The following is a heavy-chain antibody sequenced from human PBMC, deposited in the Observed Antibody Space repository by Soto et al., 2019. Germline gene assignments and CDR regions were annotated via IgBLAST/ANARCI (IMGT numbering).Heavy chain of an antibody. CDR1: GYTFTSYY. CDR2: INPSGGST. D-gene: IGHD6-19*01. Sequence: QVQLVQSGAEVKKPGASVKVSCKASGYTFTSYYMHWVRQAPGQGLEWMGIINPSGGSTSYAQKFQGRVTMTRDTSTSTGYMELSSLGSEDTAVYYCASNLGWSSGWYNWGQGTLVTVSS. V-gene: IGHV1-46*01. CDR3: ASNLGWSSGWYN. J-gene: IGHJ4*02.